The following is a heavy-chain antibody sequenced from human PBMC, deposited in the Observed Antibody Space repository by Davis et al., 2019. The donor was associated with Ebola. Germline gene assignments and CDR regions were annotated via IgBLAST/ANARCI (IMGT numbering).Heavy chain of an antibody. CDR3: VRDRWFGDDAFDI. Sequence: HTGGSLRLSCAASGFTFSVYWMHWVRQVPGKGLVWVSRINRDGSNKTYAESVRGRFTISRDNAKNTVYLQMNSLRAEDTAVYYCVRDRWFGDDAFDIWGQGTTVTVSP. V-gene: IGHV3-74*03. J-gene: IGHJ3*02. CDR2: INRDGSNK. CDR1: GFTFSVYW. D-gene: IGHD3-10*01.